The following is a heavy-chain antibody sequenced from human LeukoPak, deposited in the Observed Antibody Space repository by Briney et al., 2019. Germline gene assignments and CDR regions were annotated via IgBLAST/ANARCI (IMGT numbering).Heavy chain of an antibody. CDR1: GGSISSYY. D-gene: IGHD3-10*01. V-gene: IGHV4-4*07. J-gene: IGHJ5*02. CDR3: ASGSGSYSHWFDP. CDR2: LYTSGST. Sequence: NTSETLSLTCTVSGGSISSYYWNWIRQPAGKGLEWIGRLYTSGSTNYNPSLKSRVTMSVDTSKNQFSLKLTSVTAADTAVYYCASGSGSYSHWFDPWGQGILVTVSS.